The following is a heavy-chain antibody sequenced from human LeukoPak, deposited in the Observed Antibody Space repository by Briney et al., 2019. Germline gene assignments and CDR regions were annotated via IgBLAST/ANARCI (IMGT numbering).Heavy chain of an antibody. CDR2: IHKDGSAK. J-gene: IGHJ4*02. CDR1: GFPFSGYW. V-gene: IGHV3-7*01. Sequence: GGSLRLSCGASGFPFSGYWMSWVRQAPGKGLEWVANIHKDGSAKRYVDSVKGRFTISRDNAKSSLYLQMNGLRDEDTAVYYCTRDRGFGADDYWGQGSPVSVSS. CDR3: TRDRGFGADDY. D-gene: IGHD3-10*01.